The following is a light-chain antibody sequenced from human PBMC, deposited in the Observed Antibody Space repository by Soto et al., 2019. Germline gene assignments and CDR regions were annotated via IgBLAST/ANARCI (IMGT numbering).Light chain of an antibody. CDR1: QSINTW. CDR3: QQYRTYSRT. J-gene: IGKJ1*01. CDR2: DGS. V-gene: IGKV1-5*03. Sequence: DIQMTQSPSTLSASVGDRIIITCRASQSINTWLAWYQQKPGEAPKLLIYDGSTLARGVPPRFSGSGYETEFTLTISRLQPDDFATFYCQQYRTYSRTFGQGTKVEV.